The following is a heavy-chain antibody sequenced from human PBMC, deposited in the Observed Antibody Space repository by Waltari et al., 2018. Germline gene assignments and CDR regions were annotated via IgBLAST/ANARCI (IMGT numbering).Heavy chain of an antibody. D-gene: IGHD3-10*01. CDR2: IKQDGSEK. V-gene: IGHV3-7*01. CDR1: GLTFSSYW. CDR3: ARGELGEVFDY. J-gene: IGHJ4*02. Sequence: EVQLVESGGGLVQPGGSLRLSCAASGLTFSSYWMSWVRQAPGKGLEWVANIKQDGSEKYYVDSVKGRFTISRDNAKNSLYLQMNSLRAEDTAVYYCARGELGEVFDYWGQGTLVTVSS.